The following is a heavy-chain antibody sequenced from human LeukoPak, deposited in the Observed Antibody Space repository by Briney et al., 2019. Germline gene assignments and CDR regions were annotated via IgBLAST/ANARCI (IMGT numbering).Heavy chain of an antibody. CDR1: GFTFSSYG. J-gene: IGHJ6*02. CDR3: AKDGYSSGWYGPYYYYGMDV. D-gene: IGHD6-19*01. Sequence: PGRSLRLSCAASGFTFSSYGMHWVRQAPGKGLEWVAVISYDGSNKYYADSVKGRFTISRDNSKNTLYLQMNSLRAEDTAVYYCAKDGYSSGWYGPYYYYGMDVWGQGTTVTVSS. V-gene: IGHV3-30*18. CDR2: ISYDGSNK.